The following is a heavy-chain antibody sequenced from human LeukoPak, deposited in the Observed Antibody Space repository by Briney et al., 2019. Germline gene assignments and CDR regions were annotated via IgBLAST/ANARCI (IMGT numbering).Heavy chain of an antibody. D-gene: IGHD1-26*01. Sequence: ASVKVSCKASGGTFSSYAISWVRQAPGQELEWMGGIIPIFGTANYAQKFQGRVTITADESTSTAYMELSSLRSEGTAVYYCASDEGGVGATCYWGQGTLVTVSS. CDR1: GGTFSSYA. V-gene: IGHV1-69*13. CDR2: IIPIFGTA. CDR3: ASDEGGVGATCY. J-gene: IGHJ4*02.